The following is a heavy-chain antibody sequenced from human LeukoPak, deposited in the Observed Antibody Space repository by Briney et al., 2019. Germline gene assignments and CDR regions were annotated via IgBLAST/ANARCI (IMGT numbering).Heavy chain of an antibody. V-gene: IGHV4-4*07. CDR1: GDSINNYH. J-gene: IGHJ4*02. D-gene: IGHD6-19*01. Sequence: SETLSLTCTVSGDSINNYHWSWIRQPAGKGLEGIGQIHTSGSTNYNPPLKSRVTMSIDTTENQLSLTIRSVTAADTAVYYCARRDISSGWSFDYWGQGTLVTVSS. CDR3: ARRDISSGWSFDY. CDR2: IHTSGST.